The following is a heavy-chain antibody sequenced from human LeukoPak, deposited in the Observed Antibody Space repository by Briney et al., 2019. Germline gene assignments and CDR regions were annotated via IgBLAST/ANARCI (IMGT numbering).Heavy chain of an antibody. CDR1: GFTFSHYW. J-gene: IGHJ4*02. CDR3: ARAREAQWLVDS. V-gene: IGHV3-74*01. D-gene: IGHD6-19*01. Sequence: GASLRLSCAASGFTFSHYWMHCVRQAPGKGLVWVSRISSDGSNTTYAASVKGRFTISRDNAKNTVYLQMNSLSAEDTGVYYCARAREAQWLVDSWGQGALVSVSS. CDR2: ISSDGSNT.